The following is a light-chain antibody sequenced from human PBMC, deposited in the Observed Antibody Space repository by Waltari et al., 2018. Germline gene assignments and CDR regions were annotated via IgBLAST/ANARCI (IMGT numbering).Light chain of an antibody. CDR1: SNDVGGYNY. Sequence: QSALTQPASVSGSPGQSITISCTGTSNDVGGYNYVSWYQQHPGKAPKLMIYDVSKRPSGVSNRFSGSKSGNTASLTISGLQAEDEADYYCSSYTSSSTLEFGGGTKLTVL. V-gene: IGLV2-14*01. J-gene: IGLJ2*01. CDR3: SSYTSSSTLE. CDR2: DVS.